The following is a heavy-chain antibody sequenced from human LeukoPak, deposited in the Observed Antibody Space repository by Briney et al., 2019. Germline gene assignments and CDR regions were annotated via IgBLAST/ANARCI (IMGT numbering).Heavy chain of an antibody. J-gene: IGHJ5*02. CDR2: IYYSGST. CDR3: ARARKYYYDSSAWFDP. D-gene: IGHD3-22*01. CDR1: GGSISSYY. Sequence: SETLSLTCTVSGGSISSYYWNWIRQPPGKGLEWIGYIYYSGSTNYNPSLKSRVTISVDTSKNQFSLKLSSVTAADTAVYYCARARKYYYDSSAWFDPWGQGTLVTVSS. V-gene: IGHV4-59*01.